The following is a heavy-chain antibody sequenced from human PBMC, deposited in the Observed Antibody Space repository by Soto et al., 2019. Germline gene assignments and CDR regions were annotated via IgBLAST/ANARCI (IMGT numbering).Heavy chain of an antibody. CDR1: GFTFSSYA. D-gene: IGHD2-15*01. Sequence: GGSLRLSCAASGFTFSSYAMSWVRQAPGKGLEWVSAISGSGGSTYYADSVKGRFTISRDNSKNTLYLQMNSLGAEDTAVYYCARHPRRWPGDYYYYYYMDVWGKGTTVTVSS. CDR2: ISGSGGST. V-gene: IGHV3-23*01. J-gene: IGHJ6*03. CDR3: ARHPRRWPGDYYYYYYMDV.